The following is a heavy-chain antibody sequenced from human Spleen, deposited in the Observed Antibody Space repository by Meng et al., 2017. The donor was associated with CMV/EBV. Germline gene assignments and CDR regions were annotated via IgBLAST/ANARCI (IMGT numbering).Heavy chain of an antibody. Sequence: SLRLYCAASVCTIRSCRVNWVRKSPGKGLEWTSTIITTGDYIYCAGSVKGRFAIYRDNAKNSLYLKMDRLRAEDAAVYYCATPTTFNPWGQGTLVTSPQ. CDR3: ATPTTFNP. CDR2: IITTGDYI. CDR1: VCTIRSCR. D-gene: IGHD1-1*01. J-gene: IGHJ5*02. V-gene: IGHV3-21*01.